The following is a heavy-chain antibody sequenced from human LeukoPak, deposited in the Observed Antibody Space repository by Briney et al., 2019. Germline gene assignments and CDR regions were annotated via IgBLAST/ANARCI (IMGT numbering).Heavy chain of an antibody. CDR2: IGSSGSTI. Sequence: GGSLRLSCAASGVTFSSYEMNWVRQAPGKGLEWVSYIGSSGSTIYYADSVKGRFAISRDNAKNSLYLQMNSLRAEDTAVYYCARGAVVVVTAIPRAFDYWGQGTLVTVSS. V-gene: IGHV3-48*03. J-gene: IGHJ4*02. D-gene: IGHD2-21*02. CDR3: ARGAVVVVTAIPRAFDY. CDR1: GVTFSSYE.